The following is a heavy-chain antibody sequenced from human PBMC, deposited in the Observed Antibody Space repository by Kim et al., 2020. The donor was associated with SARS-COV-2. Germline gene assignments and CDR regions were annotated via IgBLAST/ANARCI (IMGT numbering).Heavy chain of an antibody. D-gene: IGHD3-10*01. CDR3: ARQGPSFYGSGTFYY. CDR1: GDSITSGSSY. J-gene: IGHJ6*01. Sequence: SETLSLTCAITGDSITSGSSYWGWLRQPPGKGLEWIGNVSYSGTTYYNPSLKSRATISVDASRNQFSLILKAVRDTDTAVYYCARQGPSFYGSGTFYY. V-gene: IGHV4-39*01. CDR2: VSYSGTT.